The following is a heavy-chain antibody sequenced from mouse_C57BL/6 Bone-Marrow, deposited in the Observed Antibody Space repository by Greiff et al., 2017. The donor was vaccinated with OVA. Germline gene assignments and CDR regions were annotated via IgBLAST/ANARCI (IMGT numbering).Heavy chain of an antibody. CDR2: IWRGGST. J-gene: IGHJ3*01. CDR1: GFSLTSYG. V-gene: IGHV2-5*01. D-gene: IGHD1-1*01. Sequence: VKLVESGPGLVQPSQSLSITCTVSGFSLTSYGVHWVRQSPGKGLEWLGVIWRGGSTDYNAAFMSRLSITKDNSKSQVFFKMNSLQADDTAIYYCAKNLGPYGSSSLGYWGQGTLVTVSA. CDR3: AKNLGPYGSSSLGY.